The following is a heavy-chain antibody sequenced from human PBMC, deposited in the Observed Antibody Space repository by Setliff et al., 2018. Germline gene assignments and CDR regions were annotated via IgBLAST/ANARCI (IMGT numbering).Heavy chain of an antibody. J-gene: IGHJ5*02. Sequence: PTLVNPTQTLTLTCTFSGFSLNTTGEGVGWIRQPPGKALEWLALVYWDGDQRYSPSLNSRLSIIKDSSKSQVFLTMTNMDPVDTATYYCALRRGNEWHLVRWFDPWGPGIQVTVSS. V-gene: IGHV2-5*02. D-gene: IGHD6-6*01. CDR2: VYWDGDQ. CDR1: GFSLNTTGEG. CDR3: ALRRGNEWHLVRWFDP.